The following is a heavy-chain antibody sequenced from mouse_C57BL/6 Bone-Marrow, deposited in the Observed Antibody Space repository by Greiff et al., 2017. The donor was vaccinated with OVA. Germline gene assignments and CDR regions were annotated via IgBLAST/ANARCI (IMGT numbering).Heavy chain of an antibody. CDR1: GYTFTDYY. CDR2: INPNNGGT. V-gene: IGHV1-26*01. CDR3: AREGVTTVVDWYFDV. D-gene: IGHD1-1*01. J-gene: IGHJ1*03. Sequence: EVQLQQSGPELVKPGASVKISCKASGYTFTDYYMNWVKQSHGKSLEWIGDINPNNGGTSYNQKFKGKATLTVDKSSSTAYMELRSLTSEDSAVYYCAREGVTTVVDWYFDVWGTGTTVTVSS.